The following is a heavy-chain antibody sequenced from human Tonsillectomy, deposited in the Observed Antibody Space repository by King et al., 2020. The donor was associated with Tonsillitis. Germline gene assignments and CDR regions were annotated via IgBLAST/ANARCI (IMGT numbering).Heavy chain of an antibody. CDR3: ARTGTYSSGWSVPDY. J-gene: IGHJ4*02. D-gene: IGHD6-19*01. Sequence: QLVQSGGGLVQPGGSLRLSCAASGFTFSDHYMDWVRQAPGKGLEWVGRTRNKANNYTTQYAASVKDRFTISRDVSKNSLYLQMNSLKTEDTAVYYCARTGTYSSGWSVPDYWGQGTLVTVSS. CDR2: TRNKANNYTT. CDR1: GFTFSDHY. V-gene: IGHV3-72*01.